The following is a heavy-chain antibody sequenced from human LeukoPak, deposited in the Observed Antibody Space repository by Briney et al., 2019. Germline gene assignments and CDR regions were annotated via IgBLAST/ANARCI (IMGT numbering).Heavy chain of an antibody. CDR3: ARRATGYCSSTSCSDNWFDP. J-gene: IGHJ5*02. Sequence: GESLNISCNGSGYSFTSYWIGWVRQMPGKGLEWIGIIYPGDSDTRYSPSFQGQVTISADKSISTAYLQWSSLKASDTAMYYCARRATGYCSSTSCSDNWFDPWGQGTLVTVSS. V-gene: IGHV5-51*01. D-gene: IGHD2-2*01. CDR2: IYPGDSDT. CDR1: GYSFTSYW.